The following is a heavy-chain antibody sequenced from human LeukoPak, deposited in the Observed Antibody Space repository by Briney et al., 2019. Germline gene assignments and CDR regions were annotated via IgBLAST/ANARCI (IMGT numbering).Heavy chain of an antibody. V-gene: IGHV3-30*17. CDR2: ISFDGSNK. CDR3: ANAVGAPSMTGEY. CDR1: GFTFSYYA. Sequence: GGSLRLSCEASGFTFSYYAMHWVRQAPGKGLEWVVVISFDGSNKYYADSVKGRFTISRDNSKNTLYLQMNSLRAEDTAVYFCANAVGAPSMTGEYWGQGTLVTVSS. J-gene: IGHJ4*02. D-gene: IGHD4/OR15-4a*01.